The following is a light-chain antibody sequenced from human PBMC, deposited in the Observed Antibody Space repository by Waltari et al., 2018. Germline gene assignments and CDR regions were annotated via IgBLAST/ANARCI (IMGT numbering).Light chain of an antibody. CDR2: WAS. J-gene: IGKJ3*01. Sequence: DIVMTQSPDSLAVSLGERATINCRSSQSILFRSTNKNYLSWYQQKPGQPPKLLSYWASIREAGVPDRFRGSGSGSDFTLTIRGLQAEDVAVYYCQQYYTAPATFGPGTKVDVK. V-gene: IGKV4-1*01. CDR3: QQYYTAPAT. CDR1: QSILFRSTNKNY.